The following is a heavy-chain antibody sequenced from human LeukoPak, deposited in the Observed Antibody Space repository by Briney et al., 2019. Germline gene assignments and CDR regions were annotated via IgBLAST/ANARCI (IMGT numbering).Heavy chain of an antibody. CDR3: ARGTELSGTGGYYLYYYTDV. Sequence: GGSLRLSCAASGFTFSSDTMHWVRQAPGKRLEYVSGISGNGGNTFYANSVKGRFTISRDNSKNTLYLQMGSLRAEDMAVYYCARGTELSGTGGYYLYYYTDVWGKGTTVTVSS. V-gene: IGHV3-64*01. CDR2: ISGNGGNT. J-gene: IGHJ6*03. CDR1: GFTFSSDT. D-gene: IGHD2-8*02.